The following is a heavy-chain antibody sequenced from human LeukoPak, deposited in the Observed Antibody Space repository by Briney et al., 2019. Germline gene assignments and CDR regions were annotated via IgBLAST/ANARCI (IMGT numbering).Heavy chain of an antibody. Sequence: PGGSLRLSCAASGFTFSSYWMHWVRQAPGKGLVWVSRINSDGSGTSYADSVKGRFTISRDNAKNTLYLQMNSLRAEDTAVYYCATYYYDSSGYRFDYWGQGTLVTVSS. D-gene: IGHD3-22*01. V-gene: IGHV3-74*01. CDR1: GFTFSSYW. CDR2: INSDGSGT. CDR3: ATYYYDSSGYRFDY. J-gene: IGHJ4*02.